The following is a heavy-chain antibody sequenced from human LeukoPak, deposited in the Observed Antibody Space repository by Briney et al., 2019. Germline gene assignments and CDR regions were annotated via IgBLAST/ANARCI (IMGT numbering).Heavy chain of an antibody. CDR3: ARDLGQYYDTSDNWFDP. D-gene: IGHD3-22*01. CDR2: IRYDGSNK. CDR1: GFTFSSYS. Sequence: GGSLRLSCAASGFTFSSYSMNWVRQAPGKGLEWVAFIRYDGSNKYYADSVKGRFTISRDNSKNTLYLQMHSLRAEDTAVYYCARDLGQYYDTSDNWFDPWGQGTVVTVFS. V-gene: IGHV3-30*02. J-gene: IGHJ5*02.